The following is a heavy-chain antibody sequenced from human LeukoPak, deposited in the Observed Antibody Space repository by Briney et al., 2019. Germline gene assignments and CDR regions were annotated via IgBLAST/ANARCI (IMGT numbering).Heavy chain of an antibody. CDR1: GFTFSSYS. Sequence: NPGGSLRLSCAASGFTFSSYSMNWVRQAPGKGLEWVGRIKSKTDGGTTDYAAPVKGRITISRDDSTNTLHLQMNSLKTEDTAVYYCTTSLAGAVTAVYPFDNWGQGTLVTVSS. V-gene: IGHV3-15*01. J-gene: IGHJ4*02. CDR3: TTSLAGAVTAVYPFDN. CDR2: IKSKTDGGTT. D-gene: IGHD2-21*02.